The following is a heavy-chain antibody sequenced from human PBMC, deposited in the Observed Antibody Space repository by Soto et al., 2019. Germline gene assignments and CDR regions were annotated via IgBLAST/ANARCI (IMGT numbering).Heavy chain of an antibody. V-gene: IGHV4-31*03. CDR2: IYSSGST. CDR1: GGSISSGGYY. Sequence: QVQLQESGPGLVKPSQTLSLTCSVSGGSISSGGYYWSWVRQHPGKGLEWIGYIYSSGSTYHNPSLESRVSISIDTSKNHFYLKLTSVTAADTAVYFCARGTYTYGDAIDLWGQGTLVTVSS. J-gene: IGHJ5*02. CDR3: ARGTYTYGDAIDL. D-gene: IGHD5-18*01.